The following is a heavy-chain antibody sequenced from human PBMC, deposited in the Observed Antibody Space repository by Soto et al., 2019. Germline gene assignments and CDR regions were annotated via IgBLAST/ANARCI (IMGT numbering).Heavy chain of an antibody. D-gene: IGHD3-22*01. V-gene: IGHV3-30*18. CDR2: ITYDGSNK. CDR3: AKARLSDDSSGHYPAY. CDR1: GFTFTSYG. Sequence: GGPLRLSCAASGFTFTSYGMHWVRQAPGKGLEWVAVITYDGSNKYYADSVKGRFTISRDNSKNTLYLQMNSLRAEDKAVYYCAKARLSDDSSGHYPAYWGQGTLVTVSS. J-gene: IGHJ4*02.